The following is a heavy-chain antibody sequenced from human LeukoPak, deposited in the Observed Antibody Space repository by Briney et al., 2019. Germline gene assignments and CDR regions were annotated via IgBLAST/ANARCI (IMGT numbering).Heavy chain of an antibody. CDR3: ANVPRSTVSY. CDR2: LNEDGSVK. V-gene: IGHV3-7*01. CDR1: EFSFSTNW. Sequence: GGSLRLSCTASEFSFSTNWMHWVRQTPGKGLEWVAELNEDGSVKYYVDSVKGRFTVSRDNAKSLLFLQMYNLRTEDTGVYFCANVPRSTVSYWGRGTLVTVSS. D-gene: IGHD2-2*01. J-gene: IGHJ4*02.